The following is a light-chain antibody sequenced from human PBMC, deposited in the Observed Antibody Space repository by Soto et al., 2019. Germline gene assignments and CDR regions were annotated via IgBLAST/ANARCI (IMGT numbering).Light chain of an antibody. V-gene: IGLV2-14*01. Sequence: QSALTQPASVSGSPGQSITISCTGTSSDVGGFNYVSWYQHSPGKGPKLIIYEVFNRPSGVSNRFSGSKSGNTASLTISGLQAEDEVDYYCSSYTSSSTLYVFGTGTKLTVL. J-gene: IGLJ1*01. CDR3: SSYTSSSTLYV. CDR2: EVF. CDR1: SSDVGGFNY.